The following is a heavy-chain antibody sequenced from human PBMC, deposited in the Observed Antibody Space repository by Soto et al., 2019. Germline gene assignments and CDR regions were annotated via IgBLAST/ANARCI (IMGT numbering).Heavy chain of an antibody. Sequence: GWSLRLSCELCGFTLSDFYMGWICQAPGKGLEWLSYISPNSNYRQYAESVKGRHTISRDNAKNSLSLQMNSLRVEDTAVYYCVRGGGGGQFDSWGQGTLVTVSS. CDR1: GFTLSDFY. CDR2: ISPNSNYR. D-gene: IGHD2-21*01. J-gene: IGHJ4*02. V-gene: IGHV3-11*06. CDR3: VRGGGGGQFDS.